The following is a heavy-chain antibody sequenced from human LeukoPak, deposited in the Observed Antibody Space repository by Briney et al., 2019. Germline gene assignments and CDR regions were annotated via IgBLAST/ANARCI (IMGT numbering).Heavy chain of an antibody. V-gene: IGHV3-23*01. Sequence: SGGSLRLSCAASGFTFSSYAMTWVRQAPGKGLEWVSAISGSGGGTYYADSVKGRFTTSRDNSKNTLYLQMNSLRAEDTAVYYCAKGIGAASDYWGQGTLVTVSS. CDR2: ISGSGGGT. J-gene: IGHJ4*02. CDR3: AKGIGAASDY. CDR1: GFTFSSYA. D-gene: IGHD6-13*01.